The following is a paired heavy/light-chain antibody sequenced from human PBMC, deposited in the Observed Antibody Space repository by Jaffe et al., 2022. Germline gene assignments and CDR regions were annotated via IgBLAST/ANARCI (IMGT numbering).Light chain of an antibody. CDR3: ATWDDRLNGWV. Sequence: QSVLTQPPSVSEAPRQRVTISCSGSSSNIGNNAVTWYQQVPGKTPKLLIYYDDVLPSGVSDRFSGSRYGTSASLAISGLQSEDEADYYCATWDDRLNGWVFGGGTKLTVL. V-gene: IGLV1-36*01. CDR1: SSNIGNNA. CDR2: YDD. J-gene: IGLJ3*02.
Heavy chain of an antibody. J-gene: IGHJ1*01. CDR2: IDLNTGNP. Sequence: QVQLVQSGSELKKPGASVKVSCKTSGYTFSDYAMNWVRQAPGQGLEWMGWIDLNTGNPIYAQGFAGRFVLSLDTSVRTAYLQISSLKAEDTAVYYCARGGPSSTWTNSAEYFQFWGQGTLVTVSS. V-gene: IGHV7-4-1*02. CDR3: ARGGPSSTWTNSAEYFQF. CDR1: GYTFSDYA. D-gene: IGHD6-13*01.